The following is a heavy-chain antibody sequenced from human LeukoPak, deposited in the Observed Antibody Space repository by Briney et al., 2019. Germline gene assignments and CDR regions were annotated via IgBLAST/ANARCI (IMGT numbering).Heavy chain of an antibody. V-gene: IGHV1-24*01. CDR1: GYTRDELF. J-gene: IGHJ4*02. D-gene: IGHD1-1*01. Sequence: ASVKLSCTVSGYTRDELFMQWVRQAPGKGLEWVCGFVSEDGETVYAQNLQGRVTMTEDTSTDSVYMELSSLRSEDTAAHHCAAQKADDWNDSYYFDYWGQGTLVTVSS. CDR3: AAQKADDWNDSYYFDY. CDR2: FVSEDGET.